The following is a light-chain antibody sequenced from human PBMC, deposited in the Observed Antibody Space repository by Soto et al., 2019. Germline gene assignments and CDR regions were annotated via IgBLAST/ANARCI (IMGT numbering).Light chain of an antibody. Sequence: EIVLTQSPATLSLSPGERATLSCRASRSVRSYLAWYQQKPGQAPRLLIYDASNRAPGIPARFSGSGSETDLSLTLRHLVAEDFAVYYCQQPYAGPPITFGQGKPVEIK. CDR1: RSVRSY. CDR2: DAS. CDR3: QQPYAGPPIT. J-gene: IGKJ5*01. V-gene: IGKV3-11*01.